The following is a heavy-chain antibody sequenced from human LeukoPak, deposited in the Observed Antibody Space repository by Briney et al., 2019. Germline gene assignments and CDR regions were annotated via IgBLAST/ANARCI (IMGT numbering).Heavy chain of an antibody. CDR3: ARASMVRGSNEYYFDY. CDR2: ISAYNGNT. V-gene: IGHV1-18*01. CDR1: GYTFTSYG. J-gene: IGHJ4*02. D-gene: IGHD3-10*01. Sequence: ASVKVSCKASGYTFTSYGISWVRQAPGQGLEWMGWISAYNGNTNYAQKLQGRVTMTRDTSTSTAYMELRTLRSDDTAVYYCARASMVRGSNEYYFDYWGQGTLVTVSS.